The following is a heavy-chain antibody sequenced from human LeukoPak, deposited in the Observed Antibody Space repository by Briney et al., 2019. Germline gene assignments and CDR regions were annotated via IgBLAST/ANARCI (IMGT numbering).Heavy chain of an antibody. D-gene: IGHD2-21*01. V-gene: IGHV3-30-3*01. CDR2: ISYNGITK. CDR3: ARDLACCDGDCYSVGVDY. Sequence: PGGSLRLSCAASGFTFSNAWMTWVRQAPGKGLEWLAVISYNGITKYYTDSVKGRFTISRDNPKNTLFLQMNTLRTEDTAVYYCARDLACCDGDCYSVGVDYWGQGTLVSVSS. J-gene: IGHJ4*02. CDR1: GFTFSNAW.